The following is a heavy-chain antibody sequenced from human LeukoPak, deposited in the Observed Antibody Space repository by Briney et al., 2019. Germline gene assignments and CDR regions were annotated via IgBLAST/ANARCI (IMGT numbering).Heavy chain of an antibody. CDR1: GGSISSYY. D-gene: IGHD6-13*01. V-gene: IGHV4-59*08. CDR2: IYYSGST. Sequence: PSETLSLTCTVSGGSISSYYWSWIRQPPGKGLEWIGYIYYSGSTNYNPSLKSRVTISVDTSKNQFSLKLSSVTAADTAAYYCASSSWYGKLDYWGQGTLVTVSS. CDR3: ASSSWYGKLDY. J-gene: IGHJ4*02.